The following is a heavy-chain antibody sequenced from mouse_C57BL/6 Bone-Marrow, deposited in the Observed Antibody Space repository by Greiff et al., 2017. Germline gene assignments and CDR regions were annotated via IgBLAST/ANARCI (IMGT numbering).Heavy chain of an antibody. CDR2: IYPRSGNT. Sequence: QVQLKESGAELARPGASVKLSCKASGYTFTSYGISWVKQRTGQGLEWIGEIYPRSGNTYYNEKFKGKATLTADKSSSTAYMELRSLTSEDSAVYVCASPLGSTYFDYWGQGTTLTVSS. J-gene: IGHJ2*01. D-gene: IGHD3-1*01. CDR3: ASPLGSTYFDY. CDR1: GYTFTSYG. V-gene: IGHV1-81*01.